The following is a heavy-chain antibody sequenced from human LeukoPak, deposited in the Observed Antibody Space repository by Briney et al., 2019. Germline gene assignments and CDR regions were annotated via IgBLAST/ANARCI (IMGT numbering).Heavy chain of an antibody. CDR1: GFTFSSYS. CDR3: ARDRCSGGSCCKSH. D-gene: IGHD2-15*01. V-gene: IGHV3-48*01. J-gene: IGHJ4*02. CDR2: ISSSSSTI. Sequence: GGSLRLSCAASGFTFSSYSMNWVRQAPGKGLEWVSYISSSSSTIYYADSVKGRFTISRDNAKNSLYLQMNSLRAEDTAVYYCARDRCSGGSCCKSHWGQGTLVTVSS.